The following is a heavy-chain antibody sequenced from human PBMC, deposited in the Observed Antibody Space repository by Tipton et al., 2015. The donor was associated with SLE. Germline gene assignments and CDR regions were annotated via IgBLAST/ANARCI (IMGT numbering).Heavy chain of an antibody. CDR3: ARGGGPPPAD. CDR1: GGSISSHY. Sequence: TLSLTCTVSGGSISSHYWSWIRQPPGKGLEWIGFIYGSGITNYSPPLKSRVTISVDTSKNQFSLKGSSVTAADTAVYYCARGGGPPPADWGQGTLVTVSS. J-gene: IGHJ4*02. D-gene: IGHD3-16*01. V-gene: IGHV4-59*11. CDR2: IYGSGIT.